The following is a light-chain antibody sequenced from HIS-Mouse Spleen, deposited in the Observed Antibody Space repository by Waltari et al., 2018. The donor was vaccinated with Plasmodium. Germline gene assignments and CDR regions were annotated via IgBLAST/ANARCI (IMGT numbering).Light chain of an antibody. Sequence: VLTQSPGTLSSSPVERATLSCRASQSVSSSYLAWYQHKPGQAPRLLIYGASSRATGIPDRFSGSGSGTDFTLTISRLEPEDFAVYYCQQYGSSPYTFGQGTKLEIK. CDR2: GAS. J-gene: IGKJ2*01. V-gene: IGKV3-20*01. CDR3: QQYGSSPYT. CDR1: QSVSSSY.